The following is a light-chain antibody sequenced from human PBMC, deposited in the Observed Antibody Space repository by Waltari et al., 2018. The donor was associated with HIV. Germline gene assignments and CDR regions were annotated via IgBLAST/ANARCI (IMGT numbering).Light chain of an antibody. CDR2: WAS. CDR1: PSVLYSSNNKNY. CDR3: QQYYSTPWT. Sequence: DMEMTQFPDSLAVSLTERATINCKSSPSVLYSSNNKNYLAWYQQKPGQPPKLLIYWASTRESGVPDRFSGSGSGTDFTLTISSLQAEDVAVYYCQQYYSTPWTFGQGTKVEI. V-gene: IGKV4-1*01. J-gene: IGKJ1*01.